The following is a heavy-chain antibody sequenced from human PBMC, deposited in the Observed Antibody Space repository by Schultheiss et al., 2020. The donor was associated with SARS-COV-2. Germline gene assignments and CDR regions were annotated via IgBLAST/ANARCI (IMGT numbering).Heavy chain of an antibody. Sequence: GGSLRLSCAASGFTFSSYAMHWVRQAPGKGLEWVAVIWYDGSNKYYADSVKGRFTISRDNAKNSLYLQMNSLRAEDTAVYYCARVPGYSSGCLDYWGQGTLVTVSS. J-gene: IGHJ4*02. D-gene: IGHD6-19*01. CDR1: GFTFSSYA. V-gene: IGHV3-30*04. CDR2: IWYDGSNK. CDR3: ARVPGYSSGCLDY.